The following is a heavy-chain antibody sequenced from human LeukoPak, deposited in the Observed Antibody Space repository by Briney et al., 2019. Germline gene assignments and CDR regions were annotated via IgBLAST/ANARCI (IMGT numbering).Heavy chain of an antibody. Sequence: SVKVSCKASGGTFSSYAISWVRQAPGQGLEWMGRIIPIFGIANYAQKFQGRVTITADKSTSTAYMELSSLRSEDTAVYYCARRLDSSGALYYYYGMDVWGKGTTVTVSS. D-gene: IGHD6-19*01. CDR1: GGTFSSYA. CDR2: IIPIFGIA. CDR3: ARRLDSSGALYYYYGMDV. V-gene: IGHV1-69*04. J-gene: IGHJ6*04.